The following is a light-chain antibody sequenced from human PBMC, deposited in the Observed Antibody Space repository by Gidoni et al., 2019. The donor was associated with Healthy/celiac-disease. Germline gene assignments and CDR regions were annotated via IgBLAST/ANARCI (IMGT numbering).Light chain of an antibody. V-gene: IGKV3-15*01. CDR1: QSVSSN. CDR3: QQYKNWPL. J-gene: IGKJ5*01. CDR2: CAS. Sequence: DIVMTQSPATLSVSPGVRATLSCRASQSVSSNLAWYQQKPGQAPRLLIYCASTRATGIPARFSGSGSGTEFTLTISSLQSEDFAVYYCQQYKNWPLFXQXTRLEIK.